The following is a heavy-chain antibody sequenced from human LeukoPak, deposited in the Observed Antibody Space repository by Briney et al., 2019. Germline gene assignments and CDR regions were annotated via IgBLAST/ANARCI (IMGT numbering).Heavy chain of an antibody. J-gene: IGHJ3*02. CDR1: GFTVSSNY. D-gene: IGHD3-16*01. Sequence: GGSLRLSCAASGFTVSSNYMSWVRQAPGKGLEWVANIKQDGSEKYYVDSVKGRFTISRDNAKNSLYLQMNSLRAEDTAVYYCARQLSYVWGSYVPVVDAFDIWGQGTMVTVSS. CDR3: ARQLSYVWGSYVPVVDAFDI. CDR2: IKQDGSEK. V-gene: IGHV3-7*01.